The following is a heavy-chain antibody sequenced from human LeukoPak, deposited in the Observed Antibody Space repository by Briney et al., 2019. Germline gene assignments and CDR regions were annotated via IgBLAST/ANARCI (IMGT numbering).Heavy chain of an antibody. V-gene: IGHV1-46*01. Sequence: GASVKVSCKASGYTFTSYYMHWVRQAPGQGLEWMGIINPSGGSTSYAQRFQGRVTMTRDTSTSTVYMELSSLRSEDTAVYYCARDLNYYDSSGYSNHYYYYYMDVWGKGTTVTVSS. CDR1: GYTFTSYY. J-gene: IGHJ6*03. D-gene: IGHD3-22*01. CDR2: INPSGGST. CDR3: ARDLNYYDSSGYSNHYYYYYMDV.